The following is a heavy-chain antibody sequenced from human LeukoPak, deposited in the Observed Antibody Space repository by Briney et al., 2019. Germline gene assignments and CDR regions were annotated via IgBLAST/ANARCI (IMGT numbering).Heavy chain of an antibody. V-gene: IGHV3-23*01. CDR1: GFTFSGYA. CDR3: AKWGSGSYYKGSFDY. D-gene: IGHD3-10*01. Sequence: PGGSLRLSCAASGFTFSGYAMSWVRQAPGKGLEWVSTISGSGENTYYADSVKGRFTISRDNSKNTLYLQMYSLRVEDTAVYYCAKWGSGSYYKGSFDYWGQGTLVTVSS. CDR2: ISGSGENT. J-gene: IGHJ4*02.